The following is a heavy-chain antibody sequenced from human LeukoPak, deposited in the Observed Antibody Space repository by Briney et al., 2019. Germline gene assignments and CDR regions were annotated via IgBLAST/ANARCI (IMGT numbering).Heavy chain of an antibody. CDR1: GFTFTSSA. Sequence: SVKVSCKASGFTFTSSAVQWVRQARGQRLEWIGWIVVGSGNTNYAQKFQERVTITRDMSTSTAYMELSSLRSEDTAVYYCAADRAISRFGELWVPDFDYWGQGTLVTVSS. CDR3: AADRAISRFGELWVPDFDY. D-gene: IGHD3-10*01. CDR2: IVVGSGNT. V-gene: IGHV1-58*01. J-gene: IGHJ4*02.